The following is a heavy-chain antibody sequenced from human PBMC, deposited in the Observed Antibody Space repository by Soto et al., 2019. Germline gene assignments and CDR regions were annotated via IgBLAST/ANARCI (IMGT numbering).Heavy chain of an antibody. CDR2: IYYSGST. D-gene: IGHD3-10*01. J-gene: IGHJ4*02. Sequence: PSETLSLTCTVSGGSISSYYWSWIRQPPGKGLEWIGYIYYSGSTNYNPSLKSRVNISVDTSKNQFSLHLNSVTAADTAIYYCSSGSLTLSYFDYWGLGTLVTVSS. V-gene: IGHV4-59*12. CDR3: SSGSLTLSYFDY. CDR1: GGSISSYY.